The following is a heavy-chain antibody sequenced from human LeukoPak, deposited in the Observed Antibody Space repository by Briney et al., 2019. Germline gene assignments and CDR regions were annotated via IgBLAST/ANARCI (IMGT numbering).Heavy chain of an antibody. J-gene: IGHJ6*02. V-gene: IGHV5-51*01. CDR2: IYPGDSDT. D-gene: IGHD2-21*01. CDR3: ARHYGGGEYYYGMDV. CDR1: GYSFTNYW. Sequence: GESLKISCKGSGYSFTNYWIGWVRQVPGKGLEWMGIIYPGDSDTRYSPSFQGQVTISADKSISTAYLQWSSLKASDIAMYYCARHYGGGEYYYGMDVWGQGTTVTVAS.